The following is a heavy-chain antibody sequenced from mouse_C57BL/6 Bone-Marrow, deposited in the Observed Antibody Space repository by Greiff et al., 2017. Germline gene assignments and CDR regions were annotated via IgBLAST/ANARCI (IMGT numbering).Heavy chain of an antibody. V-gene: IGHV1-9*01. J-gene: IGHJ2*01. CDR2: ILPGSGST. CDR1: GYTFTGYW. Sequence: VQLQQSGAELMKPGASVKLSCKATGYTFTGYWIEWVKQRPGHGLEWIGEILPGSGSTNYNEKFKGKATFTADPSSNTAYMQLSSLTTEDSSIYSCARFGTTVVGGYYFDYWGQGTTLTVSS. CDR3: ARFGTTVVGGYYFDY. D-gene: IGHD1-1*01.